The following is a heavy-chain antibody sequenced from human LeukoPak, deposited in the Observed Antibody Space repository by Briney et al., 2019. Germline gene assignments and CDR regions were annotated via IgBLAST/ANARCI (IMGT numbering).Heavy chain of an antibody. Sequence: GGSLRLSCAASGLTFSSYGMHWVRQAPGKGLEWVAVISYDGSNKYYADSVKGRFTISRDNSKNTLYLQMNSLRAEDTAVYYCAKIGGVAAAGASDAFDIWGQGTMVTVSS. CDR1: GLTFSSYG. V-gene: IGHV3-30*18. CDR3: AKIGGVAAAGASDAFDI. D-gene: IGHD6-13*01. CDR2: ISYDGSNK. J-gene: IGHJ3*02.